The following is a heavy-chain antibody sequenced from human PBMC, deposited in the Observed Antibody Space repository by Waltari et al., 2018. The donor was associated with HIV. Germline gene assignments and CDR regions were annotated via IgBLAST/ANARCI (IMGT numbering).Heavy chain of an antibody. V-gene: IGHV1-69*01. J-gene: IGHJ6*02. CDR3: ARDHRGNKLLYGMDV. CDR2: IIPAFGTA. CDR1: GGRFSSCA. Sequence: QVQLVQSGAEVKKPGSSVRVSCKVSGGRFSSCAINWVRQAPRQGLEWMGGIIPAFGTANYAERFQGRVTITADEYTSTAYMDLSSLRSEDTAVYFCARDHRGNKLLYGMDVWGQGTTVTV.